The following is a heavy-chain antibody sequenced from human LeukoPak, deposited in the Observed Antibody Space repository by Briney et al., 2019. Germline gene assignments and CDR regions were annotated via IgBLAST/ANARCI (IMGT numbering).Heavy chain of an antibody. D-gene: IGHD3-3*01. CDR1: GFTFSSYG. CDR3: AKDFGSYDFWSGYYSWGAFDI. CDR2: IWYDGSNK. V-gene: IGHV3-30*02. J-gene: IGHJ3*02. Sequence: PGGSLRLSCAASGFTFSSYGMHWVRQAPGKGLEWVAVIWYDGSNKYYADSVKGRFTISRDNSKNTLYLQMNSLRAEDTAVYYCAKDFGSYDFWSGYYSWGAFDIWGQGTMVTVSS.